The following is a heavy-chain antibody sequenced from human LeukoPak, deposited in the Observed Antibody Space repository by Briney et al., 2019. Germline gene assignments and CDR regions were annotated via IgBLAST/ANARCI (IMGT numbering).Heavy chain of an antibody. CDR1: GYTLTELS. V-gene: IGHV1-24*01. CDR2: FDPEDGET. D-gene: IGHD3-22*01. J-gene: IGHJ4*02. Sequence: ASVTVSCKVSGYTLTELSMHWVRQAPGKGLEWMGGFDPEDGETIYAQKFQGRVTMTEDTSTDTAYMELSSLRSEDAAVYYCATAAYYYDSSGYYYQKYFDYWGQGTLVTVSS. CDR3: ATAAYYYDSSGYYYQKYFDY.